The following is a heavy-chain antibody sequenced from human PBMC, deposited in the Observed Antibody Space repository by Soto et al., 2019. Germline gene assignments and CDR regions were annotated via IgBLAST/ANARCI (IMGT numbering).Heavy chain of an antibody. V-gene: IGHV3-30-3*01. J-gene: IGHJ4*02. CDR2: ISYDETKR. D-gene: IGHD6-19*01. CDR3: ARSIALSGLDY. Sequence: QVQLVESGGGVVQPGKSLRLSCAASGFTFSSYSMNWVRQAPGRGLEWVAVISYDETKRYYGDSVKGRFSISRDTAKNTLNLQMNSLRAEDTAVYYCARSIALSGLDYWGQGTRVTVSS. CDR1: GFTFSSYS.